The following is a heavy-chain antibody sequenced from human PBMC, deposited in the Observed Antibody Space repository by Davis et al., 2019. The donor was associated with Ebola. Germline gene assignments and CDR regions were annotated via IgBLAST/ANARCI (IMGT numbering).Heavy chain of an antibody. Sequence: MPSETLSLTCAVSGGYFSGYYWSWIRQPPGKGLEWIGEINHSGSTNYNPSLKSRVTISVDTSKNQFSLKLSSVTAADTAVYYCASPPGYYGMDVWGQGTTVTVSS. CDR2: INHSGST. V-gene: IGHV4-34*01. CDR3: ASPPGYYGMDV. J-gene: IGHJ6*02. CDR1: GGYFSGYY.